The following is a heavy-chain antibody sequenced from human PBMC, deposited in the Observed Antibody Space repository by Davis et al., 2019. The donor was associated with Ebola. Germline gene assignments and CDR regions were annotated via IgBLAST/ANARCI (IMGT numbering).Heavy chain of an antibody. D-gene: IGHD6-19*01. Sequence: GESLKISCVASGFTFSSYWMSWVRQAPGKGLEWVANIKQDGSEKYYVDSVKGRFTISRDNAKNSLYLQMNSLRAEDTAVYYCARDRYSSGILYYYYGMDVWGQGTTVTVSS. J-gene: IGHJ6*02. CDR1: GFTFSSYW. CDR3: ARDRYSSGILYYYYGMDV. V-gene: IGHV3-7*01. CDR2: IKQDGSEK.